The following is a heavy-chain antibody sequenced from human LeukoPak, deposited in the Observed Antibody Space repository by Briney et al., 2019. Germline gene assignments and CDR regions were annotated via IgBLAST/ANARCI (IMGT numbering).Heavy chain of an antibody. J-gene: IGHJ6*03. CDR2: IIGRGAGT. D-gene: IGHD1-26*01. V-gene: IGHV3-23*01. CDR1: GFTFSSYP. CDR3: ARDRQPYSGSYYYYYYMDV. Sequence: GGSLRLSCAASGFTFSSYPVNWVRQAPGGGREWGSCIIGRGAGTYYADSVEGRFTISRDKSKNTLYMQMNSLRAEDTAVYYCARDRQPYSGSYYYYYYMDVWGKGTPVTVSS.